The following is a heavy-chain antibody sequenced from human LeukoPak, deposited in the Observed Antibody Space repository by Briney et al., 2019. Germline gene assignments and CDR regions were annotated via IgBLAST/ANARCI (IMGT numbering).Heavy chain of an antibody. CDR3: ATGNTAMVLY. CDR1: GGSISSYY. J-gene: IGHJ4*02. V-gene: IGHV4-59*12. Sequence: SETLSLTCTVSGGSISSYYWSWIRQPPGKGLEWIGYIYHSGSTYYNPSLKSRVTISVDRSKNQFSLKLSSVTAADTAVYYCATGNTAMVLYWGQGTLVTVSS. D-gene: IGHD5-18*01. CDR2: IYHSGST.